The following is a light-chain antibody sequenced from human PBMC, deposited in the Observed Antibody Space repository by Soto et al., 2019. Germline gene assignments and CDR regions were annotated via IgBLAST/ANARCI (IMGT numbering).Light chain of an antibody. CDR2: EVI. CDR3: SSYTTSSPLEV. V-gene: IGLV2-14*01. Sequence: QSALTQPASVSGSPGQSITISCTGTSSDIGTYDYVSWYQQHPGKAPKLMIYEVINRPSGISNRFSGSKSGNTASLTISGLQAEDEADYYCSSYTTSSPLEVFGGGTKLT. CDR1: SSDIGTYDY. J-gene: IGLJ3*02.